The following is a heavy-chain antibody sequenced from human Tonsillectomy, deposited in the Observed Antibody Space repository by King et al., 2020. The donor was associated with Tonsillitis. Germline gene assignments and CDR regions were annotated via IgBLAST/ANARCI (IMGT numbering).Heavy chain of an antibody. D-gene: IGHD6-25*01. CDR2: TSSSSSTI. J-gene: IGHJ2*01. CDR1: GFTFTSYS. CDR3: ARDATAGDWYFDL. Sequence: GQLVQSGGGLVQTGGSLRLSCVASGFTFTSYSMNWVRQATGKGLEWVSYTSSSSSTIYYADSVKGRFTISRDNAKNSVYLQMNSLRGEDTAVYYCARDATAGDWYFDLWGRGTLVTVSS. V-gene: IGHV3-48*01.